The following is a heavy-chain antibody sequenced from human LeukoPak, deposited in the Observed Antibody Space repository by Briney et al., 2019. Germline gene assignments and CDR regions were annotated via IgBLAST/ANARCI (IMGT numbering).Heavy chain of an antibody. D-gene: IGHD3-10*01. V-gene: IGHV3-74*01. CDR3: AKRLWSPDY. CDR1: GFTFSDYW. J-gene: IGHJ4*02. CDR2: ISSDGSRV. Sequence: PGGSLRLSCAASGFTFSDYWMHWVRQAPGKGLVWVSRISSDGSRVTYADSVKGRFTISRDNSKNTLYLQMNSLRAEDTAVYYCAKRLWSPDYWGQGTLVTVSS.